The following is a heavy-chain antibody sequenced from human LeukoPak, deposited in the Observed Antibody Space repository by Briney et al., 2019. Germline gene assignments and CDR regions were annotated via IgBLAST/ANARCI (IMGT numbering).Heavy chain of an antibody. CDR1: GFTFSSYW. CDR3: ARAPSEIGGYYPEYFRH. V-gene: IGHV3-74*01. D-gene: IGHD3-22*01. CDR2: LKSDGST. Sequence: GGSLRLSCAASGFTFSSYWMHWVRHAPGKGLVWVSRLKSDGSTNYADSVKGRFTISRDNAKNTVSLQMNSLRAEDTGVYYCARAPSEIGGYYPEYFRHWGQGTLVTVPS. J-gene: IGHJ1*01.